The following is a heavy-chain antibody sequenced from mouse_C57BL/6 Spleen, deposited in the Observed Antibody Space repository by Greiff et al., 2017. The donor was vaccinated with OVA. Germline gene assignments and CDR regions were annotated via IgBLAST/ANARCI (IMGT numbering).Heavy chain of an antibody. CDR1: GFNIKDYY. CDR2: IDPEDGET. D-gene: IGHD1-1*01. Sequence: EVQGVESGAELVKPGASVKLSCTASGFNIKDYYMHWVKQRTEQGLEWIGRIDPEDGETKYAPKFQGKATITADTSSNTAYLQLSSLTSEDTAVYYCARRYYGSSYPYYFDYWGQGTTLTVSS. CDR3: ARRYYGSSYPYYFDY. V-gene: IGHV14-2*01. J-gene: IGHJ2*01.